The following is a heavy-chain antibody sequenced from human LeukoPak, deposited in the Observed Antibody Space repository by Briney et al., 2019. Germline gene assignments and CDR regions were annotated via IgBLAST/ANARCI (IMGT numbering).Heavy chain of an antibody. Sequence: PGGSLRLSCAASGFTFSSYAMHWVRQAPGKGLEWVAVISYDGSNKYYADSVKGRFTISRDNSKNTLYLQMNSLRAEDTAVYYCARDRTTLRNYYYYGMDVWGQGTTVTVSS. CDR2: ISYDGSNK. CDR1: GFTFSSYA. J-gene: IGHJ6*02. D-gene: IGHD4-11*01. CDR3: ARDRTTLRNYYYYGMDV. V-gene: IGHV3-30-3*01.